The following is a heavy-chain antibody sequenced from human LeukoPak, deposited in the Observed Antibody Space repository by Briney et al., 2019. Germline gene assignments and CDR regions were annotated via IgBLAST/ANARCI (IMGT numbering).Heavy chain of an antibody. CDR3: ARGGSGSAYYFDY. D-gene: IGHD3-10*01. J-gene: IGHJ4*02. CDR1: GYTFTSYA. V-gene: IGHV1-3*01. CDR2: INAGNGNT. Sequence: ASVKVSCKASGYTFTSYAMHWVRQAPGPRLEWMGWINAGNGNTKYSQMFQGRVTITRDTSASTAYMELSSLRSEDTAVYYCARGGSGSAYYFDYWGQGTLVTVSS.